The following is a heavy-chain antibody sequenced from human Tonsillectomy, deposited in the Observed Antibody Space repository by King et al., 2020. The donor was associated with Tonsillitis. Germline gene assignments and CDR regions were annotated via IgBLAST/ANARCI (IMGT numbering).Heavy chain of an antibody. CDR1: GFTFSSYW. J-gene: IGHJ4*02. V-gene: IGHV3-7*01. CDR3: ARDPSRRSDY. D-gene: IGHD1-14*01. CDR2: IKPDGSET. Sequence: VQLVESGGGLVQPGGSLRLSCAASGFTFSSYWMHWVRQAPGMGLEWVAHIKPDGSETDYVDSVKGRFTISRDNAKNSLYLQMNSRRAEDTAVYYCARDPSRRSDYWGQGTLVTVSS.